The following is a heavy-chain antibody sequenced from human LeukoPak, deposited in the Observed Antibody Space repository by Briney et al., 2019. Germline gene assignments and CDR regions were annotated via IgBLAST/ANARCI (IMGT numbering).Heavy chain of an antibody. CDR2: IYYSGSA. CDR3: ARSSSSSGYYFDY. CDR1: GGSINSSSYY. D-gene: IGHD3-22*01. V-gene: IGHV4-39*01. J-gene: IGHJ4*02. Sequence: PSETLSLTCTVSGGSINSSSYYWGWIRQPPGKGLEWIGSIYYSGSAYYNPSLKSRVTISVDTSKNQFSLKLSSVTAADTAVYYCARSSSSSGYYFDYWGQGTLLTVSS.